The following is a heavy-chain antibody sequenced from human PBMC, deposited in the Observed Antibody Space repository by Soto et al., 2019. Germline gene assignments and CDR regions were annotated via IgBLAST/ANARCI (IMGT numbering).Heavy chain of an antibody. Sequence: PSETLSLTCTVSGGSVSSGSYYWSWIRQPPGKGLEWIGYIYYSGSTDYNPSLKSRATISVDTSKNQFSLKVTPVTAADTAVYYCSRAPSAYSRGYGMDVWGQGTTVTVSS. V-gene: IGHV4-61*01. CDR3: SRAPSAYSRGYGMDV. J-gene: IGHJ6*02. CDR1: GGSVSSGSYY. D-gene: IGHD5-18*01. CDR2: IYYSGST.